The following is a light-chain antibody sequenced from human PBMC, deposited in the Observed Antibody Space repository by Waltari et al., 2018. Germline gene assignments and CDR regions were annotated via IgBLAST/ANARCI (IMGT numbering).Light chain of an antibody. CDR3: QKYESLPAT. V-gene: IGKV3-20*01. CDR1: KCIGIY. Sequence: EIVLTQSPGTLSLSPGERATLSCRASKCIGIYLAWYQQRPGQAPRLLMYHASSRATGIPDRFSGSGSGTDFSLTISRLDPEDFAVYYCQKYESLPATFGQGTKVEIK. CDR2: HAS. J-gene: IGKJ1*01.